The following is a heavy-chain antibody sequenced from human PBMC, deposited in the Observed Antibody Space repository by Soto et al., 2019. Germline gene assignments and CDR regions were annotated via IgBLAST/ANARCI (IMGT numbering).Heavy chain of an antibody. Sequence: SETLSLTCTVSGVSITTTSYYWGWIRQPPGKGLEWIGSVYFSGTTYYDPSLKSRVTISVDTSKNHFSLRLSSVTAADTAIYYCARHGSYWGQGTLVTVSS. CDR2: VYFSGTT. CDR3: ARHGSY. V-gene: IGHV4-39*01. CDR1: GVSITTTSYY. J-gene: IGHJ4*02.